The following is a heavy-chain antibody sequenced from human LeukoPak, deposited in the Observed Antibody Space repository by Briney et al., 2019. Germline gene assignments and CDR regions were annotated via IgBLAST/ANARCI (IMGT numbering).Heavy chain of an antibody. V-gene: IGHV4-34*01. CDR1: GGSFSGYY. D-gene: IGHD6-19*01. Sequence: KPSETLSLTCAVYGGSFSGYYWSWIRQPPGKGREGSGEINHSGSPNYNPSLKSRVTISVDTCKNQFSLKLSSVTAADTAVYYCARDSSGWQRRAFDIWGQGTMVTVSS. CDR3: ARDSSGWQRRAFDI. CDR2: INHSGSP. J-gene: IGHJ3*02.